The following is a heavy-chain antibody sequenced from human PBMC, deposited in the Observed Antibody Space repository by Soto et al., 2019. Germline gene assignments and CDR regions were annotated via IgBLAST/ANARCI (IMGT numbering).Heavy chain of an antibody. Sequence: SETLSLTCTVSGGSISSYYWSWIRQPPGKGLEWIGYIYYSGSTNYNPSLKSRVTISVDTSKNQFSLKLSSVTAADTAVYYCARGGDIVVVPDLYGMDVWGQGTTVTVSS. J-gene: IGHJ6*02. D-gene: IGHD2-2*01. CDR1: GGSISSYY. CDR2: IYYSGST. CDR3: ARGGDIVVVPDLYGMDV. V-gene: IGHV4-59*01.